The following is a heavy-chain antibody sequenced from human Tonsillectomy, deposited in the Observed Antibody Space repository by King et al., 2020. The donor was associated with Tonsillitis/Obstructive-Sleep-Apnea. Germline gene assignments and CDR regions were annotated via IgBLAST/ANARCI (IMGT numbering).Heavy chain of an antibody. Sequence: VQLVESGAEVKKPGESLRISCKGSGYSFTSYWISWVRQMPGKGLEWMGRIDPSDSYTNYSPSFQGHVTISADKSISTAYLQWSSLKASDTAIYYCARQEYSTASRKYWYVDLWGRGTLVSVSS. D-gene: IGHD6-6*01. J-gene: IGHJ2*01. V-gene: IGHV5-10-1*03. CDR3: ARQEYSTASRKYWYVDL. CDR1: GYSFTSYW. CDR2: IDPSDSYT.